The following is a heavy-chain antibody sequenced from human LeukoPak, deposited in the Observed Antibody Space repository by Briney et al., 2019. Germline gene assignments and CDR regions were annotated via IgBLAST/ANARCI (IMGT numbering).Heavy chain of an antibody. CDR2: IYYIGCT. CDR1: GGSISGYY. Sequence: PSETLSLTCTVSGGSISGYYWTWIRQPPGKGLEWIGYIYYIGCTNYNPSLKSRVTISVDTSKNQFSLNLSSVTAADTALYYCARFDRDGYNLDYWGQGTLVTVSS. V-gene: IGHV4-59*01. J-gene: IGHJ4*02. CDR3: ARFDRDGYNLDY. D-gene: IGHD5-24*01.